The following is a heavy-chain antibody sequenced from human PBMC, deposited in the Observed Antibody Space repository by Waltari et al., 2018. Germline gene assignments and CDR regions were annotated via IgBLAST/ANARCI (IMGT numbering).Heavy chain of an antibody. J-gene: IGHJ4*02. CDR2: INHSGST. CDR1: GGSFSGYY. V-gene: IGHV4-34*01. D-gene: IGHD3-22*01. Sequence: GAGLLKPSETLSLTCAVYGGSFSGYYWSWIRQPPGQGLEWIGEINHSGSTNYNPSLKSRVTISVDTSKNQFSLKLSSVTAADTAVYYCARVLEYYYDSSGYYYAPYNFDYWGQGTLVTVSS. CDR3: ARVLEYYYDSSGYYYAPYNFDY.